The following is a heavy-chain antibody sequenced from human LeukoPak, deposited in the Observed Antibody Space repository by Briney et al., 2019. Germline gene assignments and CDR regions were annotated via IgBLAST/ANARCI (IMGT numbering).Heavy chain of an antibody. J-gene: IGHJ6*03. CDR3: ARESYSSSWYRYYYYYMDV. D-gene: IGHD6-13*01. CDR2: MNPNSGNT. Sequence: ASVKVSCKASGYTFTSYDINWVRQATGQGLEWMGWMNPNSGNTGYAQKFQGRVTITRNTSISTAYMELSSLRSEDTAVYYCARESYSSSWYRYYYYYMDVWGKGTTVTVSS. V-gene: IGHV1-8*03. CDR1: GYTFTSYD.